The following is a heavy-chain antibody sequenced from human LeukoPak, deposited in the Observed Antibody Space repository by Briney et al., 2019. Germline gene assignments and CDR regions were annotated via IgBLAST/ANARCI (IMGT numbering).Heavy chain of an antibody. J-gene: IGHJ1*01. CDR2: ISGRGDST. CDR1: GFTFSSYA. V-gene: IGHV3-23*01. D-gene: IGHD4-17*01. Sequence: PGGSLRLSCAASGFTFSSYAMSWVRQAPGKGLEWVSGISGRGDSTYYADSVKGRFTISRDNSKNTLYLQMNSLRAEDTAVYYCARTPHYGDYVSLTPGHFQHWGQGTLVTVSS. CDR3: ARTPHYGDYVSLTPGHFQH.